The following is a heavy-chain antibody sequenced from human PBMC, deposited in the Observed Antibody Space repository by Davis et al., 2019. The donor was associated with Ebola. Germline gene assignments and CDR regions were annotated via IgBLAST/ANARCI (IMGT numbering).Heavy chain of an antibody. V-gene: IGHV4-59*01. D-gene: IGHD3/OR15-3a*01. CDR3: ARGGNLGWGYYYAMDV. CDR1: GDSITNYY. J-gene: IGHJ6*04. CDR2: IYYSGST. Sequence: MPSETLSLTCTVSGDSITNYYWSWIRQPPGKGLEWIGYIYYSGSTNYSPSLKSRVTISVDTSKNQFSLKLSSVTAADTAAYYCARGGNLGWGYYYAMDVWGKGTTVTVSS.